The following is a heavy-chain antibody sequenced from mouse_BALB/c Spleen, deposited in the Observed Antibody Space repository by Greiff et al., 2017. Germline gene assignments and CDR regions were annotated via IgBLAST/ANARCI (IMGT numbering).Heavy chain of an antibody. J-gene: IGHJ2*01. Sequence: EVQLQESGGGLVKPGGSLKLSCAASGFTFSSYTMSWVRQTPEKRLEWVATISSGGSYTYYPDSVKGRFTISRDNAKNTLYLQMSSLKSEDTAMYYCTRDQGYGNYDFDYWGQGTTLTVSS. CDR3: TRDQGYGNYDFDY. CDR1: GFTFSSYT. D-gene: IGHD2-1*01. V-gene: IGHV5-6-4*01. CDR2: ISSGGSYT.